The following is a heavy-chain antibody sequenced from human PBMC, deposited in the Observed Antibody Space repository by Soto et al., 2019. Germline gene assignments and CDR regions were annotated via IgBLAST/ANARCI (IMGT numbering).Heavy chain of an antibody. D-gene: IGHD4-4*01. CDR1: GYTFTSYA. CDR3: ARLKGFVYRGSWFDS. CDR2: INAGHGNT. Sequence: QVQLVQSGAEEKKPGASVKVSCKASGYTFTSYAMHWVRQAPGQRLEWMGWINAGHGNTKYSQKFQGRVTITRDTSASTAYMELRSLRSEDTAVYYCARLKGFVYRGSWFDSWGQGTLVTVSS. J-gene: IGHJ5*01. V-gene: IGHV1-3*05.